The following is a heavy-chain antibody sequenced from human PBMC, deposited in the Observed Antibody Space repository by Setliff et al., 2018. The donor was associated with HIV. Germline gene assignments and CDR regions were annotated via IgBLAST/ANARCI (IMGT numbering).Heavy chain of an antibody. D-gene: IGHD3-22*01. V-gene: IGHV1-69*13. CDR2: IIPIFGTA. J-gene: IGHJ6*02. Sequence: GASVKVSCKASGGTFSSYAISWVRQAPGQGLEWMGGIIPIFGTANYAQKSQGRVTITADESTSTAYMELSSLRSEDTAVYYCARADRLVVDLYYYYGMDVWGQGTTVTVSS. CDR1: GGTFSSYA. CDR3: ARADRLVVDLYYYYGMDV.